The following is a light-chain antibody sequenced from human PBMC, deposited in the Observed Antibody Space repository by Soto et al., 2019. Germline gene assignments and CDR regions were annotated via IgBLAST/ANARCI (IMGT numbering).Light chain of an antibody. V-gene: IGKV1-13*02. CDR3: QQFNSYPIT. CDR2: DAS. Sequence: AIQLTQSPSSLSASVGDRVTITCRASQGISSALAWYQQKPGKAPKLLIYDASSLESGVPSRFSGSGSGTDFTLTIISLKHEDFATYYCQQFNSYPITFGQGKRLAIK. J-gene: IGKJ5*01. CDR1: QGISSA.